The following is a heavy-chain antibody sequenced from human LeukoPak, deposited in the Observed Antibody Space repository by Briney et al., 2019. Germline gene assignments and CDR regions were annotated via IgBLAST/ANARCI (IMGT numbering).Heavy chain of an antibody. Sequence: ASVKVSCKASGYTFTGYYIHWVRQAPGQGLEWMGWISPNSGGRNYAQKLQGRVTMTTDTSTSTAYMELRSLRSDDTAVYYCARVSVPAAMRWFDPWGQGTLVTVSS. D-gene: IGHD2-2*01. CDR3: ARVSVPAAMRWFDP. CDR1: GYTFTGYY. V-gene: IGHV1-2*02. CDR2: ISPNSGGR. J-gene: IGHJ5*02.